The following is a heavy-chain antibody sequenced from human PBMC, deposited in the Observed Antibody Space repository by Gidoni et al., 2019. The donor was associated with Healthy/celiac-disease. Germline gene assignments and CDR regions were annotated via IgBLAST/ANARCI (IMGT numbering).Heavy chain of an antibody. CDR1: GFPFSRYG. J-gene: IGHJ5*02. CDR2: RWYDGSNK. Sequence: QVQLVESGGGVVQPGRSLRLSCAASGFPFSRYGRHWVRQAPGKGLEWVAVRWYDGSNKYYADSVKGRFTISRDNSKNTLYLQMNSLRAEDTAVYYCARASAVGLGWFDPWGQGTLVTVSS. CDR3: ARASAVGLGWFDP. D-gene: IGHD6-19*01. V-gene: IGHV3-33*01.